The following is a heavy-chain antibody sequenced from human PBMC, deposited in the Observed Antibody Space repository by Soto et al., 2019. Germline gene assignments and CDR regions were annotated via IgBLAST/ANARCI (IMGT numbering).Heavy chain of an antibody. Sequence: EVQLVESGGGWVQPGRSLRLPCAASVFTFDVYATHWVRQAPGKGLEWVSGINYNSCSVGYADSVKGRFTISRDNAKNSLHLQMNSLRAEDTAVYYCAKDISLRGWVYLVVEYWGQGTLVTVS. D-gene: IGHD6-13*01. CDR3: AKDISLRGWVYLVVEY. V-gene: IGHV3-9*01. CDR1: VFTFDVYA. CDR2: INYNSCSV. J-gene: IGHJ4*02.